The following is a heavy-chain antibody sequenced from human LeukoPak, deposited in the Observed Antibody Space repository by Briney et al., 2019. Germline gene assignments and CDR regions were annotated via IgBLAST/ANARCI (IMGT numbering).Heavy chain of an antibody. CDR2: ISGSGGDT. CDR1: GFTFSNFL. CDR3: AKDPPGSIAVAGGTFNN. D-gene: IGHD6-19*01. Sequence: GGSLRLSCAASGFTFSNFLMTWVRQAPGKGPEWVSAISGSGGDTYYADSVKGRFTISRDNSKNTLYLQMNSLRAEDTAVYYCAKDPPGSIAVAGGTFNNWGQGTLVTVSS. J-gene: IGHJ4*02. V-gene: IGHV3-23*01.